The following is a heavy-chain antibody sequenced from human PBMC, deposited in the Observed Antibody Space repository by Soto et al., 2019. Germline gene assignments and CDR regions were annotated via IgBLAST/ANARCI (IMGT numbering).Heavy chain of an antibody. V-gene: IGHV1-3*01. CDR2: INAGNGNT. CDR1: GDSFTSYA. Sequence: ASVKVCCEACGDSFTSYAMHWVRQAPGQRLEWMGWINAGNGNTKYSQKFQGRVTITRDTSASTAYMELSSLRSEDTAVYYCARGEGSSWGQGTLVTVSS. CDR3: ARGEGSS. D-gene: IGHD6-13*01. J-gene: IGHJ5*02.